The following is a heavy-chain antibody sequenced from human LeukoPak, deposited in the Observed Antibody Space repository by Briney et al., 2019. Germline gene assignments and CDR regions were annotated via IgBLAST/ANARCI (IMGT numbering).Heavy chain of an antibody. D-gene: IGHD5-12*01. CDR3: AALVSFRPATTFDY. J-gene: IGHJ4*02. Sequence: PGGSLRLSCAASGFTFSSYAMSWVRQAPGKGLEWVSAISGSGGSTYYADSVKGRFTISRDNSKNTLSVQMNSLRAEDTAVYYCAALVSFRPATTFDYWGQGTLVTVSS. CDR1: GFTFSSYA. V-gene: IGHV3-23*01. CDR2: ISGSGGST.